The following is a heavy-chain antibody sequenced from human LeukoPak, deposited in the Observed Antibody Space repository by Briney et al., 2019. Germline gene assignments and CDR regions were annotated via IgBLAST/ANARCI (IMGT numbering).Heavy chain of an antibody. CDR3: ARKLEAPSITIFGVVNTYFDY. V-gene: IGHV3-48*01. Sequence: GGSLRLSCAASGFTFSSYSMNWVRQAPGKGLEWVSYISSSSSTIYYADSVKGRFTISRDNAKNSLYLHMNSLRAEDTAVYYCARKLEAPSITIFGVVNTYFDYWGQGTLVTVSS. J-gene: IGHJ4*02. D-gene: IGHD3-3*01. CDR1: GFTFSSYS. CDR2: ISSSSSTI.